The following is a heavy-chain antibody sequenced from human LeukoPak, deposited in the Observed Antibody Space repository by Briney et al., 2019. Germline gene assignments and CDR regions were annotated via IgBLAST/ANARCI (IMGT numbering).Heavy chain of an antibody. D-gene: IGHD2-21*02. CDR1: GFTLRNAW. Sequence: GGSLRLSCAASGFTLRNAWMSWVRQAPGKGLEWVASIGGSGGRTYYADRVKGGFTISRENSKNTLYLQMKSLRAEHTALYHCAKDRCGGDSFGWFDPWGQGTVDSVS. CDR3: AKDRCGGDSFGWFDP. V-gene: IGHV3-23*01. CDR2: IGGSGGRT. J-gene: IGHJ5*02.